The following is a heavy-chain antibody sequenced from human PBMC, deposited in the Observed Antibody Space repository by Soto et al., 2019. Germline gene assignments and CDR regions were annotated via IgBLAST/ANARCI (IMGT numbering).Heavy chain of an antibody. CDR2: ISYDGSNK. CDR1: GFTFSSYG. D-gene: IGHD3-10*01. V-gene: IGHV3-30*18. CDR3: AKDKQLLWFGEFFRDWFDP. Sequence: GGSLRLSCAASGFTFSSYGMHWVRQAPGKGLEWVAVISYDGSNKYYADSVKGRFTISRDNSKNTLYLQMNSLRAEDTAVYYCAKDKQLLWFGEFFRDWFDPWGQGTLVPVSS. J-gene: IGHJ5*02.